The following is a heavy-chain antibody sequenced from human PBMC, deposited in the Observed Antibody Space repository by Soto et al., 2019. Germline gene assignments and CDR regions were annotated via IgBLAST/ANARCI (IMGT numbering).Heavy chain of an antibody. Sequence: ASVKVSCKASGYTFTSYGISWVRQAPGQGLEWMGWISAYNGNTNYVQKLQGRVTMTTDTSTSTAYMELRSLRSDDTAVYYCARVESGYDFEADYYYMDVWGKGTTVTVSS. CDR1: GYTFTSYG. D-gene: IGHD5-12*01. CDR2: ISAYNGNT. J-gene: IGHJ6*03. V-gene: IGHV1-18*01. CDR3: ARVESGYDFEADYYYMDV.